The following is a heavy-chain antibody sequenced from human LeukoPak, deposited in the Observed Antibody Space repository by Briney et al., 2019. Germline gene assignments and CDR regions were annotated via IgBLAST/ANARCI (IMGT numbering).Heavy chain of an antibody. J-gene: IGHJ3*02. CDR2: VSLSGDNM. D-gene: IGHD1/OR15-1a*01. V-gene: IGHV3-23*01. Sequence: PGGSLRLSCSASGFTFSSYGMSWVRQAPGKGLEWVSVVSLSGDNMFYADSVKGRFTISRDNSKNTVYLQMDSLRVDDTAVYYCAKVATPNTLDAFGIWGQGTMVTVSS. CDR3: AKVATPNTLDAFGI. CDR1: GFTFSSYG.